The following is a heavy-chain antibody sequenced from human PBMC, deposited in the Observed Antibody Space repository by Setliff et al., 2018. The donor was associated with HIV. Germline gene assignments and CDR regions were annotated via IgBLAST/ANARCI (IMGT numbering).Heavy chain of an antibody. CDR1: GYTFTSHT. V-gene: IGHV1-3*01. CDR2: INAGNGNT. Sequence: ASVKVSCKTSGYTFTSHTLQWVRQAPGQGLEWMGWINAGNGNTKYSQGFQSRLTITRDASATTAFMELSGLTSEDTAVYFCAGDACDSNKCYVYNYFDPWGQGTLVTV. D-gene: IGHD3-22*01. CDR3: AGDACDSNKCYVYNYFDP. J-gene: IGHJ5*02.